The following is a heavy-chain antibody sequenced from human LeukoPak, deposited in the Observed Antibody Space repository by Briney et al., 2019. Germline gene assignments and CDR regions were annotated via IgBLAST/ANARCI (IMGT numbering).Heavy chain of an antibody. Sequence: PSESLSLTCTVSGVPMSSYDLSWIRQAPGKGLEWIGYIYYSGSTNYNPALKSRVPIPVDPSKSQFSLKLTSVTAADTAVYYCARRLPGYDVFDIWGQATMVTVSS. J-gene: IGHJ3*02. V-gene: IGHV4-59*08. D-gene: IGHD5-12*01. CDR2: IYYSGST. CDR3: ARRLPGYDVFDI. CDR1: GVPMSSYD.